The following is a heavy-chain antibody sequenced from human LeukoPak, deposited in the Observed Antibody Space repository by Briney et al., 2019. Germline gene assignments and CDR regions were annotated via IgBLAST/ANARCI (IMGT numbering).Heavy chain of an antibody. CDR3: AREGRYYYDSSGKGRAFDI. V-gene: IGHV1-69*13. J-gene: IGHJ3*02. Sequence: SVKVSCKAFGGTFSSYAISWVRQAPGQGLEWMGVIIPIFGTANYAQKFQGRVTITADESTSTAYMELSSLRSEDTAVYYCAREGRYYYDSSGKGRAFDIWGQGTMVTVSS. D-gene: IGHD3-22*01. CDR1: GGTFSSYA. CDR2: IIPIFGTA.